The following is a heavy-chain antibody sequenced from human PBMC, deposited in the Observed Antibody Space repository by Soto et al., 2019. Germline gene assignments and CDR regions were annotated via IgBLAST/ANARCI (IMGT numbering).Heavy chain of an antibody. Sequence: SQTLSLTCAISGDSVSINSAAWNCIRHSPSRGLEWLGRTYYRSKWYNDYAVSVKSRITINPDTSKNQFSLQLNSVTPEDTAVYYCASLIAVAEWFDPRGQGTLVTVSS. CDR3: ASLIAVAEWFDP. CDR1: GDSVSINSAA. D-gene: IGHD6-19*01. V-gene: IGHV6-1*01. J-gene: IGHJ5*02. CDR2: TYYRSKWYN.